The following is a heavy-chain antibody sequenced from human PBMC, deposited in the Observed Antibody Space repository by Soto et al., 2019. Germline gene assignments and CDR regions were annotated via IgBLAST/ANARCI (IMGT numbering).Heavy chain of an antibody. J-gene: IGHJ6*02. Sequence: PSETLSLTCTVSGVSISSGGYYWSWIRQHPGKGLEWIGYIYYSGSTYYNPSLKSRVTISVDTSKNQFSLKLSSVTAADTAVYYCARSPPRGYSYGYDYYYYGMDVWGQGTTVTVSS. CDR2: IYYSGST. CDR3: ARSPPRGYSYGYDYYYYGMDV. CDR1: GVSISSGGYY. D-gene: IGHD5-18*01. V-gene: IGHV4-31*03.